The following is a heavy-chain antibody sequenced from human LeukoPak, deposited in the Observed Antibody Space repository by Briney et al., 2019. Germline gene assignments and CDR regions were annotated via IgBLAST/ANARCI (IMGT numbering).Heavy chain of an antibody. V-gene: IGHV4-39*01. CDR2: IYYSGST. D-gene: IGHD6-19*01. CDR1: GGSISSSSYY. Sequence: SETLSLTCTVSGGSISSSSYYWGWIRQPPGKGLEWIGSIYYSGSTYYNPSLKSRVTISVDTSKNQFSLKLSSVTAADTAVYYRASYQWRAYRYYFDYWGQGTLVTVSS. J-gene: IGHJ4*02. CDR3: ASYQWRAYRYYFDY.